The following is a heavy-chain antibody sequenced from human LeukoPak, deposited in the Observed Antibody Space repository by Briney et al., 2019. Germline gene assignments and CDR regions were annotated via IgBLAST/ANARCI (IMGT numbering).Heavy chain of an antibody. V-gene: IGHV3-74*01. CDR3: ARGKVYSRPSNWFDP. CDR1: GFTFSSYW. Sequence: GGSLRLSCAASGFTFSSYWMHWVRQAPGKGLVWVSRINSDGSSTSYADSVKGRFTISRDNAKNTLYLQMNSLRAEVTAVYYCARGKVYSRPSNWFDPWGQGTLVTVSS. CDR2: INSDGSST. D-gene: IGHD6-13*01. J-gene: IGHJ5*02.